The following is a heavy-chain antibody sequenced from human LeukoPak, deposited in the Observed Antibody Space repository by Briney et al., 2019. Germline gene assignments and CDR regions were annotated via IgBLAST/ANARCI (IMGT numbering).Heavy chain of an antibody. Sequence: GGSLILSCAASGFTFSSYEMNWVRQAPGKGLEWVSYISSSGSTIYYADSVKGRFTISRDNAKNSLYLQMNSLRAEDTAVYYCARELDYYGMDVWGQGTTVTVSS. CDR3: ARELDYYGMDV. CDR1: GFTFSSYE. V-gene: IGHV3-48*03. CDR2: ISSSGSTI. J-gene: IGHJ6*02.